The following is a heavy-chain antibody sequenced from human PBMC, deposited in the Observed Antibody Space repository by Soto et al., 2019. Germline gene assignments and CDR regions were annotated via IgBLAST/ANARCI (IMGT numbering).Heavy chain of an antibody. Sequence: QVQLQESGPGLVKPSGTLSLTCVVSGGSISSSNWCSWVRQPPGKGLKWVGDIYPRGSTHYNPSHMRRVTISVHESKNQFSLNLSAATTADTAVYYCARAPTNAYSNPHYYYGMHVWVQGTTVTVSS. CDR3: ARAPTNAYSNPHYYYGMHV. CDR1: GGSISSSNW. V-gene: IGHV4-4*02. CDR2: IYPRGST. J-gene: IGHJ6*02. D-gene: IGHD4-4*01.